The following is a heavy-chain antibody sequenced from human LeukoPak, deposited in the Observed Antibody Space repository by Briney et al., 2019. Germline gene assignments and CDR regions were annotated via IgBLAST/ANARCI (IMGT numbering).Heavy chain of an antibody. CDR3: ARGVVAINHYFDY. CDR2: INHSGST. J-gene: IGHJ4*02. D-gene: IGHD2-15*01. V-gene: IGHV4-34*01. Sequence: PSETLSLTCAVYGGSFSGYYWSWIRQPPGKGLEWIGEINHSGSTNYNPSLKSRVTISVDTYKNQFSLKLSSATAADTAVYYCARGVVAINHYFDYWGQGTLVTVSS. CDR1: GGSFSGYY.